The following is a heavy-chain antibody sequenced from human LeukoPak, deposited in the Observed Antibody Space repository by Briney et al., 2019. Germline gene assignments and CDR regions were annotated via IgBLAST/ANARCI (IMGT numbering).Heavy chain of an antibody. CDR3: AKDPDGYNSYYYYMDV. CDR2: IRYDGSNK. D-gene: IGHD5-24*01. Sequence: GGSLRLSCAASGFTFSSYGMHWVRQAPGKGLEWVAFIRYDGSNKYYADSVKGRFTISRDNSKNTLYPQMNGLRAEDTAVYYCAKDPDGYNSYYYYMDVWGKGTTVTISS. J-gene: IGHJ6*03. CDR1: GFTFSSYG. V-gene: IGHV3-30*02.